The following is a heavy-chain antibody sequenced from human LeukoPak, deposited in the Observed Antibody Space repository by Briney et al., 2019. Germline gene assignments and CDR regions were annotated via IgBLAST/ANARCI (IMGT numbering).Heavy chain of an antibody. CDR1: GYIFTGYY. V-gene: IGHV1-2*06. D-gene: IGHD4-17*01. CDR2: INPNTGGT. CDR3: AISRDYGDYYFDS. Sequence: ASVKVSCKASGYIFTGYYLHWVRQALGQGLEWMGRINPNTGGTDYAQKFQGRVTMTRDTSISTAYMEVSRLTSDDAAVYFCAISRDYGDYYFDSWDQGTLVTVSS. J-gene: IGHJ4*02.